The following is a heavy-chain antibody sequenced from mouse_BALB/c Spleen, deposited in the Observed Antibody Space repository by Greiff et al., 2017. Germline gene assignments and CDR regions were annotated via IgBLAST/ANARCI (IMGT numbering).Heavy chain of an antibody. V-gene: IGHV1-62-2*01. Sequence: VHLVESGAGLVKPGASVKLSCKASGYTFTEYIIHWVKQRSGQGLEWIGWFYPGSGSIKYNEKFKDKATLTADKSSSAVYMELSRLTSEDSAVYFCARHEERYRYAMDYWGQGTSVTVSS. CDR2: FYPGSGSI. J-gene: IGHJ4*01. D-gene: IGHD2-14*01. CDR3: ARHEERYRYAMDY. CDR1: GYTFTEYI.